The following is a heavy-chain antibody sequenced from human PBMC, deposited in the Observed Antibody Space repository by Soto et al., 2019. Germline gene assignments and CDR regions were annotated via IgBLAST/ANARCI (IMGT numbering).Heavy chain of an antibody. CDR2: IYFTGST. J-gene: IGHJ4*02. Sequence: SETLSLTCTVSCGSISSGGYYWSWIRQHPGKGLEWIGYIYFTGSTYYNPSLKSRLTISLDTSENQFSLKLSSVTAADTAVYYCERGNYYYDSSGYYRGGVFDHWGQGALVTVSS. V-gene: IGHV4-31*03. CDR3: ERGNYYYDSSGYYRGGVFDH. D-gene: IGHD3-22*01. CDR1: CGSISSGGYY.